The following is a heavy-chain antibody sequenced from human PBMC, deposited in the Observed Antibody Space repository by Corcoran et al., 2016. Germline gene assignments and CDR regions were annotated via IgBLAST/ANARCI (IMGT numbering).Heavy chain of an antibody. CDR3: TTGGGRYGLDY. V-gene: IGHV3-15*01. J-gene: IGHJ4*02. CDR2: IKSKTVGGTI. CDR1: GFTFSNAW. Sequence: EVQLVESGGGLVKPGGSLRLSCAASGFTFSNAWMNWVRQAPGKGLEWVGRIKSKTVGGTIDYAAPVKGRFTISRDDSKNTLYLQMNSLKPEDTAVYYCTTGGGRYGLDYWGQGTLVTVSS. D-gene: IGHD1-1*01.